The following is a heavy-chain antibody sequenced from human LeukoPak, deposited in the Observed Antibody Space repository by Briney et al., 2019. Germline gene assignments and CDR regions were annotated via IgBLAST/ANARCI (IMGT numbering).Heavy chain of an antibody. V-gene: IGHV3-30*03. J-gene: IGHJ4*02. CDR2: ISYDGSNK. CDR3: ARHNYGYNY. D-gene: IGHD5-18*01. CDR1: GFTFSSYG. Sequence: GGSLRLSCAASGFTFSSYGMHWVRQAPGKGLEWVAVISYDGSNKYYADSVKGRFTISRDNSKNTLYLQMNSLRVEDTAVYYCARHNYGYNYWGQGTLVTVSS.